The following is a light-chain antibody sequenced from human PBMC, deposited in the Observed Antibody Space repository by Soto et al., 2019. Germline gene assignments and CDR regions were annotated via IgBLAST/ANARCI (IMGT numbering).Light chain of an antibody. Sequence: QSVLTQPPSVSGAPGQRVTISCTGSSSNVGAGYEVHWYQQLPGTAPKLLIYGNTDRPSGVPDRFSGSKSGTSASLAITGLLAEDEADYYCQSYDSSLSGYVFGTGTKLTVL. V-gene: IGLV1-40*01. CDR3: QSYDSSLSGYV. J-gene: IGLJ1*01. CDR2: GNT. CDR1: SSNVGAGYE.